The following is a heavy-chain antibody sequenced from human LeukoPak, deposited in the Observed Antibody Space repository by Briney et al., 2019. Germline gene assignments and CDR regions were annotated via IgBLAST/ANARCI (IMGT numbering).Heavy chain of an antibody. V-gene: IGHV4-38-2*02. CDR2: IYHSGST. D-gene: IGHD3-10*01. J-gene: IGHJ6*03. CDR1: GSSITRGDY. Sequence: SETLSLTCTVSGSSITRGDYWGWIRQSPGKDLEWIGAIYHSGSTYYNPSLKSRVAISVDTSKNQFSLRLSSVSAADTAVYYCAGSGPYYYHYVDVWGKGTTVTVSS. CDR3: AGSGPYYYHYVDV.